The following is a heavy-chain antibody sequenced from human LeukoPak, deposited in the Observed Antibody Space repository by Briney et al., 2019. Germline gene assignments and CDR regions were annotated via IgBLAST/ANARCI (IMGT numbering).Heavy chain of an antibody. CDR1: GFTFSSYA. CDR2: ISSNGGST. D-gene: IGHD4-17*01. Sequence: GGSLRLSCAASGFTFSSYAMHWVRQAPGKGLEYVSAISSNGGSTYYANSVKGRFTISRDNSKNTLYLQMGSLRAEDMAVYYCARSHTVTTYYFDHWGQGTLVTVSS. CDR3: ARSHTVTTYYFDH. J-gene: IGHJ4*02. V-gene: IGHV3-64*01.